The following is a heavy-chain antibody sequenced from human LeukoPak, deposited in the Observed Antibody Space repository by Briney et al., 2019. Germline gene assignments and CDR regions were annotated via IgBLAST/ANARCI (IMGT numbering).Heavy chain of an antibody. CDR3: ESLWGASGNYYFSG. CDR1: GVSITSGNYY. CDR2: FYPTGT. J-gene: IGHJ4*02. Sequence: SETLSLTCTVSGVSITSGNYYWNWIRQPAGKGLEWIGHFYPTGTNYNPSLKSRVTISADTSKNQVSLQVTSVTAADTAVYYCESLWGASGNYYFSGWGQGTLVTVSS. V-gene: IGHV4-61*09. D-gene: IGHD3-22*01.